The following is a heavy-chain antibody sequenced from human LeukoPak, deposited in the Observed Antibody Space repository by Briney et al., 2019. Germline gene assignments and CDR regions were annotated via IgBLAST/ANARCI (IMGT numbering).Heavy chain of an antibody. D-gene: IGHD6-19*01. V-gene: IGHV4-38-2*02. CDR3: AISKAVPSYYYMDV. J-gene: IGHJ6*03. CDR1: GYSISSGYY. CDR2: IYHSGST. Sequence: SETLSLTCTVSGYSISSGYYWGWIRQPPGKGLEWIGSIYHSGSTYYNPSLKSRVTMSVDTSRNQFSLKLSSVTAADTAVYYCAISKAVPSYYYMDVWGKGTTVTVSS.